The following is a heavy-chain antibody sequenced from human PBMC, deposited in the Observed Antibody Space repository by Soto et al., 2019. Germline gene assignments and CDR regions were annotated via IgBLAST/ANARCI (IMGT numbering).Heavy chain of an antibody. CDR2: IYYSGST. D-gene: IGHD3-3*01. CDR1: GGSISSSSYY. CDR3: ANTYYYFWSGRRVGAFDY. V-gene: IGHV4-39*01. Sequence: TETLSLTCTVSGGSISSSSYYWGWIRQPPGKGLEWIGSIYYSGSTYYNPSLKSRVTISVDTSKNQFSLKLSSVTAADTAVYYCANTYYYFWSGRRVGAFDYWCQGILVSVS. J-gene: IGHJ4*02.